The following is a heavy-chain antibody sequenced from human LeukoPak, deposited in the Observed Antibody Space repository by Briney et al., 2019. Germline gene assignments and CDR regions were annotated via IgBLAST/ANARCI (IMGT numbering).Heavy chain of an antibody. V-gene: IGHV1-69*13. CDR2: IIPIFGTA. J-gene: IGHJ4*02. D-gene: IGHD3-22*01. CDR3: ASYYYDSSGYYDFDY. Sequence: SVRVSCKASGGTFSSYAISWVRQAPGQGLEWMGGIIPIFGTANYAQKFQGRVTITADESTSTAYMELSSLRSEDTAAYYCASYYYDSSGYYDFDYWGQGTLVTVSS. CDR1: GGTFSSYA.